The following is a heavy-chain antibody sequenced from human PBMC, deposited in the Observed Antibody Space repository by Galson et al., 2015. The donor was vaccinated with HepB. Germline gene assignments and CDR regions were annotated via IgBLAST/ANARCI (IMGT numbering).Heavy chain of an antibody. D-gene: IGHD1-26*01. V-gene: IGHV3-48*04. CDR2: ISGSSSSI. Sequence: SLRLSCAASGFTFSSYSMNWVRQAPGKGLEWVSYISGSSSSIYYADSVKGRFAISRDNAKKSLSLQMNSLRPEDTAVHYCARAVGDFYYYGMDVWGQGTTVTVSS. J-gene: IGHJ6*02. CDR1: GFTFSSYS. CDR3: ARAVGDFYYYGMDV.